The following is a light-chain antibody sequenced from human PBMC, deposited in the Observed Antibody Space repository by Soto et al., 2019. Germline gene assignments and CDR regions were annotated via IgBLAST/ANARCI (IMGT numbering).Light chain of an antibody. Sequence: QSALTQPRSVSGSPGQSVTISCTGTSSDVGAYNYVSWYQHHPGKAPKVMIYDVSDRPSGVPDRFSGSKSDNKASLTISGLQAEYEADYYCCSYAGSYSWVFGGGTKLTVL. V-gene: IGLV2-11*01. CDR3: CSYAGSYSWV. CDR1: SSDVGAYNY. CDR2: DVS. J-gene: IGLJ3*02.